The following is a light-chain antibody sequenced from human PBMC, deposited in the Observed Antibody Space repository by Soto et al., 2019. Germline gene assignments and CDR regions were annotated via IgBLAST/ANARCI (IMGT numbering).Light chain of an antibody. J-gene: IGLJ3*02. CDR1: SSDVGSYTR. V-gene: IGLV2-14*02. CDR2: EVS. Sequence: QSALTQPASVSGSPGPSITISCTGGSSDVGSYTRVSWYRQHPGKAPQLIIYEVSNRPSGVSNRFSGSKSGNTASLTISGLQAEDEADYCCSSLTRSDTWVIGGGTKLTVL. CDR3: SSLTRSDTWV.